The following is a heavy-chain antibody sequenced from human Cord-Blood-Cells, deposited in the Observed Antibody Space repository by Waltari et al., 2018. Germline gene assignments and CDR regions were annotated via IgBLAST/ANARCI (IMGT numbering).Heavy chain of an antibody. D-gene: IGHD3-3*01. J-gene: IGHJ6*03. CDR1: GYSVTGYY. V-gene: IGHV1-2*02. CDR2: INPNSAGT. Sequence: QEQLVQSGAEVRKPGASVKVSCKATGYSVTGYYIHWVRQAPGQGLEWLGWINPNSAGTDYAQKFQGRVTMTRDTSSHTVYMELSRLTSDDSAVYYCARGGVSYYDFWTGYYPYMDVWGKGTTVTISS. CDR3: ARGGVSYYDFWTGYYPYMDV.